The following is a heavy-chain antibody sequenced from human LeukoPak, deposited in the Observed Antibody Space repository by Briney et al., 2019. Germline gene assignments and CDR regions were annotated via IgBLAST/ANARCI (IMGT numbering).Heavy chain of an antibody. Sequence: SVKVSCKASGGTFSSYAISWVRQAPGQGLEWMGRIIPTLGIANYAQKFQGRVTITADKSTSTAYMELSSLRSEDTAVYYCARDYLPGSGWRTGMDVWGQGTTVTVSS. D-gene: IGHD6-19*01. J-gene: IGHJ6*02. CDR2: IIPTLGIA. V-gene: IGHV1-69*04. CDR1: GGTFSSYA. CDR3: ARDYLPGSGWRTGMDV.